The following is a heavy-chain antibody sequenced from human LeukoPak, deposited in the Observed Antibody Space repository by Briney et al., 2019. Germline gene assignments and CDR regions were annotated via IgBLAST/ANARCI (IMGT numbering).Heavy chain of an antibody. CDR2: IYYSGST. CDR1: GGSISSGGYY. CDR3: ASRSHDYSDY. V-gene: IGHV4-31*03. J-gene: IGHJ4*02. Sequence: KPSETLSLTCTVSGGSISSGGYYWSWIRQHPGKGLEWNGYIYYSGSTYYNPSLKSRVTISVDTSKNQFSLKLSSVTAADTAVYYCASRSHDYSDYWGQGTLVTVSS.